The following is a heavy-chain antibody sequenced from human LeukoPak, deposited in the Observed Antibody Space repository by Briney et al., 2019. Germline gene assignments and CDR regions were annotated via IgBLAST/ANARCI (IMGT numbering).Heavy chain of an antibody. CDR3: ARGWSIAARWSNSY. CDR2: ISSSSSTI. CDR1: GFTFSSYS. V-gene: IGHV3-48*01. J-gene: IGHJ4*02. D-gene: IGHD6-6*01. Sequence: GGSLRLSCAASGFTFSSYSMNWVRQAPGKGLEWVSYISSSSSTIYYADSVKGRFTISRDNAKNSLYLQMNSLRAEDTAVYYCARGWSIAARWSNSYWGQGTLVTVSS.